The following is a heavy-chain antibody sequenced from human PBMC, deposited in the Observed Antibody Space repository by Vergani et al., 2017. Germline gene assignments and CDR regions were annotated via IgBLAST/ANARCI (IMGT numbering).Heavy chain of an antibody. Sequence: QVRLEESGPGLVKPSETLSLTCTVSGGSISSSSYYWGWIRQPPGKGLEWIGSIYYSGSTYYNPSLKSRVTISVDTSKNQFSLKLSSVTAADTAVYYCASTIAAGEGAFDIWGQGTMVTVSS. CDR2: IYYSGST. CDR3: ASTIAAGEGAFDI. D-gene: IGHD6-13*01. J-gene: IGHJ3*02. CDR1: GGSISSSSYY. V-gene: IGHV4-39*01.